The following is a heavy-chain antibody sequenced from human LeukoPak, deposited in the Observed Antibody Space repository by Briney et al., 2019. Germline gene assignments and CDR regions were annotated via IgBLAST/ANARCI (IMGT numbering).Heavy chain of an antibody. V-gene: IGHV4-39*07. Sequence: SETLSLTCTVSGGSISSSSHYWGWIRQPPGKGLEWIGNIYYSGSTYYNPSLKSRLTISVDTSKNQFSLKLSSVTAADTAVYYCAITKSYYYGSETRFDYWGQGTLVTVSS. CDR1: GGSISSSSHY. J-gene: IGHJ4*02. CDR2: IYYSGST. D-gene: IGHD3-10*01. CDR3: AITKSYYYGSETRFDY.